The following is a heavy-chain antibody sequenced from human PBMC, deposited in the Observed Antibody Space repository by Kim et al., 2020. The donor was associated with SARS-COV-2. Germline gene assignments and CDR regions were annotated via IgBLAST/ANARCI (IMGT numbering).Heavy chain of an antibody. J-gene: IGHJ4*02. D-gene: IGHD3-9*01. CDR3: ARNPNMRYDSLTGYWGYYFDY. Sequence: FTISRDNSKNTLYLQMNSLRAEDTAVYYCARNPNMRYDSLTGYWGYYFDYWGQGTLVTVSS. V-gene: IGHV3-30*07.